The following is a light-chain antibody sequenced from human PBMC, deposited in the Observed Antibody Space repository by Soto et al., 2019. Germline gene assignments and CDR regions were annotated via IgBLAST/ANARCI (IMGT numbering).Light chain of an antibody. J-gene: IGLJ2*01. V-gene: IGLV2-14*01. CDR3: SSYTSSSTSRV. CDR2: DVS. CDR1: SSDVGGYNY. Sequence: QSVLTQPASVSGSPGQSITISCTGTSSDVGGYNYVSWYQQHPGKAPTLMIYDVSNRPSGVSNRFSGSKSGNTASLTISGLQAEDEADYYCSSYTSSSTSRVFGGGTKLTVL.